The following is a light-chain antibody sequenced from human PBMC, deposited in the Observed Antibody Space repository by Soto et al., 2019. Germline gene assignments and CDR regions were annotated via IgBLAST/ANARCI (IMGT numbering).Light chain of an antibody. CDR3: QQYGGSPWT. CDR2: GAS. CDR1: QTISSSY. V-gene: IGKV3-20*01. Sequence: EIVLTQSPGTLSVSPGETATLSCRASQTISSSYLVWYQHKPGQSPRLLIYGASSRATGIPDRSSGSGSGTDFTLTISRLEPEDFAVYYCQQYGGSPWTFGQGTKVEV. J-gene: IGKJ1*01.